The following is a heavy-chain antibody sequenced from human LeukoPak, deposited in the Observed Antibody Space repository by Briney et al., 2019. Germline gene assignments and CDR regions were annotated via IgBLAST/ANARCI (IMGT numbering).Heavy chain of an antibody. Sequence: SETLSLTCAVSGYSISSGYYWGWIRPPPGKGLEWIGSIYHSGSTYYSPSFKSRVTILVDTSQNQFSLKLTSVTAADTAIFYCARCSSGSCYYWGQGTLVTVSS. CDR1: GYSISSGYY. CDR3: ARCSSGSCYY. D-gene: IGHD2-15*01. CDR2: IYHSGST. V-gene: IGHV4-38-2*01. J-gene: IGHJ4*02.